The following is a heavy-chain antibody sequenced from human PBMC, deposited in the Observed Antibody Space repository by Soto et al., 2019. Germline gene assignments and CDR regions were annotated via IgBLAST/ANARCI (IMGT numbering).Heavy chain of an antibody. J-gene: IGHJ6*01. CDR3: AIDLDSSGYYEDGRYYYSGMDV. CDR1: GGTFSSYA. V-gene: IGHV1-69*14. Sequence: QVQLVQSGAEVKKPGSSVKVSCKASGGTFSSYAISWVRQAPGQGLEWMGGIIPIFGTANYAQKFQGRLTITADKSTSTAYMELSSLRSEDTAVYYCAIDLDSSGYYEDGRYYYSGMDVWGQGTTVTVSS. D-gene: IGHD3-22*01. CDR2: IIPIFGTA.